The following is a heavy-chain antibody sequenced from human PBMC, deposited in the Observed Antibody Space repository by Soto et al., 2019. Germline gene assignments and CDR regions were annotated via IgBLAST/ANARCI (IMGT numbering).Heavy chain of an antibody. D-gene: IGHD3-10*02. V-gene: IGHV5-10-1*01. Sequence: PGDSLKISCRGSGYSFTRYRVSWVRQMSGTGLECLGRIDPSDSYIAYSPSFHGHVTISVDTSISTAYLRWSGPKASYTAIYNCARRSRLFGELYYGMDIWGQGTTVTVS. CDR2: IDPSDSYI. CDR1: GYSFTRYR. J-gene: IGHJ6*02. CDR3: ARRSRLFGELYYGMDI.